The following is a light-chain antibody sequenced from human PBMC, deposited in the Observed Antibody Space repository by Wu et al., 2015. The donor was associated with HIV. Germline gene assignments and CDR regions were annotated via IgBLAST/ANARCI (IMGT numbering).Light chain of an antibody. CDR3: HQRSEWPGT. V-gene: IGKV3-11*01. CDR1: QSVGTY. J-gene: IGKJ3*01. CDR2: ESS. Sequence: EILLTQSPDTLSLSAGERATLSCRASQSVGTYLAWYQQKPDQAPRILIYESSNRAIGIPDRFSGSGSGTDFNLTISSLESEDFAVYYCHQRSEWPGTFGPGTKVEI.